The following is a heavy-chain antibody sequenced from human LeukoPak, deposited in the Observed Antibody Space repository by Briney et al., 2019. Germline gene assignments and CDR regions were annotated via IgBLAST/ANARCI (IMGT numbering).Heavy chain of an antibody. CDR3: ARGQVRNYDFWSGYCPFDY. Sequence: GGSLRLSCAASGFTFSSYSMNWVRQAPGKGLEWVSSISSSSSYIYYADSVKGRFTISRDNAKNSLYLQMNSLRAEDTAEYYCARGQVRNYDFWSGYCPFDYWGQGTLVTVSS. V-gene: IGHV3-21*01. CDR2: ISSSSSYI. CDR1: GFTFSSYS. J-gene: IGHJ4*02. D-gene: IGHD3-3*01.